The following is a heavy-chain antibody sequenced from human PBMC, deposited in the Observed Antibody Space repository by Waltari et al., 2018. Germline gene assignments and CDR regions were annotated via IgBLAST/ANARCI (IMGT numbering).Heavy chain of an antibody. V-gene: IGHV4-34*01. Sequence: QVQLQLLGAGLSKPSETLSLTCAVSRGSFGGYYWSCRRRPPGTRLEWMGEINLSGSTNSDPSRKRRVTISVDPSKNQFYLRLSSVTAADTAVYYCARGGDIVVVPAGRMDVWGKGTTVTVSS. J-gene: IGHJ6*04. CDR3: ARGGDIVVVPAGRMDV. CDR1: RGSFGGYY. D-gene: IGHD2-2*01. CDR2: INLSGST.